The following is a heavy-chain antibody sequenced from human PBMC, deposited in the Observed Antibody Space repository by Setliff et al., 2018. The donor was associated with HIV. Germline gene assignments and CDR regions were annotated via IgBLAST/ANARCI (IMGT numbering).Heavy chain of an antibody. D-gene: IGHD2-21*02. CDR1: GGSISSGGFY. Sequence: SETLSLTCTVSGGSISSGGFYWSWIRQHPGKGLEWIGYIYYSGSTYYNPSLKSQVTILVDTSKNQFSLKLSSVTAADTAVYYCARRIAPGWWGGNSGDAFDLWGQGTMVTVSS. CDR2: IYYSGST. V-gene: IGHV4-31*01. CDR3: ARRIAPGWWGGNSGDAFDL. J-gene: IGHJ3*01.